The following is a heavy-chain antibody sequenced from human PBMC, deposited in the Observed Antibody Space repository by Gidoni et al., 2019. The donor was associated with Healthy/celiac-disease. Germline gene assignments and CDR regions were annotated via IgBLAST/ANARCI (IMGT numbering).Heavy chain of an antibody. CDR2: IIPIFGTA. CDR3: ARGREENDFWSGYSRGPFDY. Sequence: QVQLVQSGAEVKKPGSSVKFSCKASGGPFRSYAISWVRQAPGQGLEWMGGIIPIFGTANYAQKFQGRVTITADESTSTAYMELSSLRSEDTAVYYCARGREENDFWSGYSRGPFDYWGQGTLVTVSS. V-gene: IGHV1-69*01. CDR1: GGPFRSYA. D-gene: IGHD3-3*01. J-gene: IGHJ4*02.